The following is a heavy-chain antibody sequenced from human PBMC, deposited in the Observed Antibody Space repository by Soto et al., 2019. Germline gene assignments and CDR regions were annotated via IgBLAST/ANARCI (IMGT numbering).Heavy chain of an antibody. CDR2: IYYSGRT. J-gene: IGHJ4*02. Sequence: QVQLQESGPGLVKPSETLSLTCTVSGGSISSYYWSWIRQPPGKGLEWIGYIYYSGRTNYNPSLKSRVTISVDTSKNQFSLKLSSVTAADTAVDYCARYSGYDDGGFYYFDYWGQGTLVTVSS. CDR1: GGSISSYY. D-gene: IGHD5-12*01. CDR3: ARYSGYDDGGFYYFDY. V-gene: IGHV4-59*01.